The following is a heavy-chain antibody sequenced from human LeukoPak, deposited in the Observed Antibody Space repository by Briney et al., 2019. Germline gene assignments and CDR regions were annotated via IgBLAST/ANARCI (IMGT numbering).Heavy chain of an antibody. Sequence: PSETLSLTCTVSGGSISSGGYYWGWIRQPPGKGLEWIGSIYYSGSTYYNPSLKSRVTISVDTSKNQFSLKLSSVTAADTAVYYCARAPWIVVVPDAFDIWGQGTMVTVSS. CDR1: GGSISSGGYY. J-gene: IGHJ3*02. CDR2: IYYSGST. D-gene: IGHD2-2*01. CDR3: ARAPWIVVVPDAFDI. V-gene: IGHV4-39*07.